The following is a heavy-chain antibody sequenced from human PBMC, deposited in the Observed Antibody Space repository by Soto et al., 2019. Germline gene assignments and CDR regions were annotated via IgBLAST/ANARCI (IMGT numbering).Heavy chain of an antibody. CDR2: IYWDDDK. D-gene: IGHD2-8*01. CDR3: AHQGSRYCTNGVCRAFDY. Sequence: SGPTLVNPTQTLTLTCTFSGFSLSTSGVGVGWIRQPPGKALEWLALIYWDDDKRYSPSLKSRLTITKDTSKNQVVLKMTNMDPVDTATYYCAHQGSRYCTNGVCRAFDYWGQGTLVTVSS. V-gene: IGHV2-5*02. CDR1: GFSLSTSGVG. J-gene: IGHJ4*02.